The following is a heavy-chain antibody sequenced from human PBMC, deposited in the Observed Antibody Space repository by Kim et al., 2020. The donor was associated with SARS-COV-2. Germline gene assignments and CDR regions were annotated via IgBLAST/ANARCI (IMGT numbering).Heavy chain of an antibody. CDR3: ARDFNSSGWYGY. J-gene: IGHJ4*02. V-gene: IGHV4-59*01. D-gene: IGHD6-19*01. Sequence: THYNPSLKSRVTISVDTSKNQFSLKLSSVTAADTAVYYCARDFNSSGWYGYWGQGTLVTVSS. CDR2: T.